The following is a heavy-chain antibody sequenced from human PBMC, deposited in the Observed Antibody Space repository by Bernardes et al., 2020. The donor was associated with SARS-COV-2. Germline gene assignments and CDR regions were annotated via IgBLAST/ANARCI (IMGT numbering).Heavy chain of an antibody. CDR2: IYSSGNT. CDR3: ARTGSGWYGVDYYYYGMDV. Sequence: SEPLSLTCTVSGGSISSYYWSWIRQPPGKGLEWIGYIYSSGNTNHNPSLKSRVTISVDTSKNQFSLKLSSVTAADAAVYYCARTGSGWYGVDYYYYGMDVWGQGTTVTVSS. D-gene: IGHD6-19*01. CDR1: GGSISSYY. J-gene: IGHJ6*02. V-gene: IGHV4-59*01.